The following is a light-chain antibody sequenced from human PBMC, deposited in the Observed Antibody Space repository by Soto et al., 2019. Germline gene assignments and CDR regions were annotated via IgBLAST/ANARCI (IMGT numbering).Light chain of an antibody. V-gene: IGKV3-11*01. CDR2: DAS. J-gene: IGKJ1*01. CDR3: QQRSNWRT. Sequence: EIVLTQSPATLSLSPGERATLSCRASQSVSSYLAWYQQKPGQAPRLLIYDASNRATGIPARFSGRGSGTDFTLTISSLEPEDFAVYYCQQRSNWRTFGQGTKVDI. CDR1: QSVSSY.